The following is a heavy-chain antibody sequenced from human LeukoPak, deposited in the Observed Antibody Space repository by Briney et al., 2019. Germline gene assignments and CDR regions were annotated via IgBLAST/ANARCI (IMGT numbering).Heavy chain of an antibody. CDR3: ARAYGSTYYFDY. D-gene: IGHD6-13*01. J-gene: IGHJ4*02. Sequence: SETLSLTCTVSGYSISSGYYWGWIRQPPGKGLEWIGSIYHSGSTYYNPSLNSRVTISVDTSKNQFSLKLSSVTAADTAVYYCARAYGSTYYFDYWGQGTLVTVSS. CDR1: GYSISSGYY. V-gene: IGHV4-38-2*02. CDR2: IYHSGST.